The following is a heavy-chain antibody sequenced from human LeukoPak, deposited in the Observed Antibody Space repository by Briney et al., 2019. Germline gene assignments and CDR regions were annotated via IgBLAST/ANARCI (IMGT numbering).Heavy chain of an antibody. V-gene: IGHV4-59*01. CDR2: IYYSGST. CDR1: GGSISSYY. CDR3: VRGPLAQGQPFAY. J-gene: IGHJ4*02. Sequence: SETLSPTCTVSGGSISSYYWSWIRQPPGKGLEWIGYIYYSGSTNYNPSLKSRVTISVDTSKNQFSLKLGSVTAADTAVYYCVRGPLAQGQPFAYWGQGTLVTVSS.